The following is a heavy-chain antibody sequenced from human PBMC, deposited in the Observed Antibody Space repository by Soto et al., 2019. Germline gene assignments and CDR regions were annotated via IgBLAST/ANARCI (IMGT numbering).Heavy chain of an antibody. D-gene: IGHD2-21*02. J-gene: IGHJ5*02. Sequence: SETLSLTCSVSGGSISSYYWSWIRQPPGKGLEWIGYIFYSGRSGSTNYNPSLKSRVTISVDTSKNQFSLKLSSVTAADTAVYYCARTALGWFDPWGQGTLVTVAS. V-gene: IGHV4-59*01. CDR2: IFYSGRSGST. CDR1: GGSISSYY. CDR3: ARTALGWFDP.